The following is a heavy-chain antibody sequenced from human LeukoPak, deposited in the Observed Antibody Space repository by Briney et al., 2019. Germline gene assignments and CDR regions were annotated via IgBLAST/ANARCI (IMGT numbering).Heavy chain of an antibody. J-gene: IGHJ4*02. CDR2: INPNGGGT. CDR3: ARSPAGADNY. CDR1: GYTFTGYY. Sequence: ASVKVSCKPSGYTFTGYYIHWVRQAPGQGLEWMGWINPNGGGTNYAPKFQGRVTMTRDASISTAHMELSSLTSDDTAVYYCARSPAGADNYWGQGSLVTVSS. D-gene: IGHD6-19*01. V-gene: IGHV1-2*02.